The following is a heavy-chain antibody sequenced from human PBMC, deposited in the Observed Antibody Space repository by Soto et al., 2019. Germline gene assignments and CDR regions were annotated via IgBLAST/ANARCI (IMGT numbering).Heavy chain of an antibody. Sequence: GGSMRLSCAASGFTFSSYAMSWVRQAPGKGLEWVSAISGSGGSTYYADSVKGRFTISRDNSKNTLHLQMNSLRAEDTAVYYCAPTSKGQLVPVWGQGTLVTVSS. CDR1: GFTFSSYA. J-gene: IGHJ4*02. D-gene: IGHD6-6*01. V-gene: IGHV3-23*01. CDR2: ISGSGGST. CDR3: APTSKGQLVPV.